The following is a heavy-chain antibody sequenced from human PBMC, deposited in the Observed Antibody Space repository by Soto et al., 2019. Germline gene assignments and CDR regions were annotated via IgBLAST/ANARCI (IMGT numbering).Heavy chain of an antibody. V-gene: IGHV3-9*01. J-gene: IGHJ6*03. CDR1: GFTFDDYA. CDR3: AGSYTPDYYYMDV. CDR2: ISWNSGSI. Sequence: GGFLRLSCAASGFTFDDYAMHWVRQAPGKGLEWVSGISWNSGSIGYADSVKGRFTISRDNAKNSRYLQMNSLRAEDTALYYCAGSYTPDYYYMDVWGKGTTVTVSS. D-gene: IGHD1-26*01.